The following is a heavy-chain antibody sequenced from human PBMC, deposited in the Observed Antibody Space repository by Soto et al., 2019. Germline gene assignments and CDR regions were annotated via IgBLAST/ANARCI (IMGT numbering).Heavy chain of an antibody. CDR3: ARAGLLRGFVITGLDW. Sequence: QVQLVESGGGVVQPRRSLRLSCAASGFSFNDYPLCWVRQAPGKGLEWLAFISSDGKNTFHADSVKGRFTISRDNSRNALYLQMNSLKIEDTALYFCARAGLLRGFVITGLDWWGQVTLVTVSS. CDR1: GFSFNDYP. CDR2: ISSDGKNT. J-gene: IGHJ4*02. D-gene: IGHD3-10*01. V-gene: IGHV3-30*04.